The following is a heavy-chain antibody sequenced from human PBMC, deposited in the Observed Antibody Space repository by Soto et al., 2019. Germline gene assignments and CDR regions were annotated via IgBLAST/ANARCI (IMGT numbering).Heavy chain of an antibody. CDR1: GGTFSSYA. J-gene: IGHJ5*02. CDR2: IIPIFGTA. CDR3: ARDISSGWYWFDP. D-gene: IGHD6-19*01. V-gene: IGHV1-69*13. Sequence: SVKVSCKASGGTFSSYAISWVRQAPGQGLEWMGGIIPIFGTANYAQKFQGRVTITADESTSTAYMELSSLRSEDTAVYYCARDISSGWYWFDPWGQGTLVTVSS.